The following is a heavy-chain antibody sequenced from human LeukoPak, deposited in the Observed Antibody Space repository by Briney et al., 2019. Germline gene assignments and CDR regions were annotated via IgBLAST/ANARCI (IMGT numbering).Heavy chain of an antibody. J-gene: IGHJ6*03. D-gene: IGHD3-16*01. CDR1: GYTFTSYD. V-gene: IGHV1-8*01. Sequence: ASVKVSCKASGYTFTSYDINWVRQAPGQGLEWMASMNPNNGNTAYARKFQGRVTMTRNTSIGTAYLELSALRSEDTAVYYCARLHWESGGIYFYYYMDVWGKGTTITVSS. CDR2: MNPNNGNT. CDR3: ARLHWESGGIYFYYYMDV.